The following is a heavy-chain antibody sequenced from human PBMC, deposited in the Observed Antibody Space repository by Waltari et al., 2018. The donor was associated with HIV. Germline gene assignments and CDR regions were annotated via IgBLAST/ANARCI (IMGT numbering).Heavy chain of an antibody. D-gene: IGHD3-3*01. Sequence: QITLKESGPTLVKPTHTLTLTCTFSGFSLSTTGVGVGWIRQPPGKALEWLALIYWDDDKRFRPSLKNRLNITKDTSKNQVVLTMTNMDPVDTGTYYCAHEMGRYDFWSGHYGYNWFDPWGQGTQVTVSS. J-gene: IGHJ5*02. CDR2: IYWDDDK. CDR1: GFSLSTTGVG. V-gene: IGHV2-5*02. CDR3: AHEMGRYDFWSGHYGYNWFDP.